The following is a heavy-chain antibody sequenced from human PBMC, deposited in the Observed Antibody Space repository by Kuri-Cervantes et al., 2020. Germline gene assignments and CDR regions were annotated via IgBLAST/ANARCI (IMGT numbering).Heavy chain of an antibody. D-gene: IGHD6-19*01. V-gene: IGHV4-39*01. Sequence: ESLKISCTVSGGSISSGDYYWSWIRQPPGKGLEWIGTVYYSGSTYYNPSLKSRVTLSVDTSKNQFSVKLSSVTAADTAIYYCASGWGEFDYWGRGALVTVSS. J-gene: IGHJ4*02. CDR1: GGSISSGDYY. CDR3: ASGWGEFDY. CDR2: VYYSGST.